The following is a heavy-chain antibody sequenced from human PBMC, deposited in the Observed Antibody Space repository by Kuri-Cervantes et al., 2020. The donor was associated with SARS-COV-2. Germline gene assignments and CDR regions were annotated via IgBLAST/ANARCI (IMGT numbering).Heavy chain of an antibody. V-gene: IGHV3-30*02. CDR2: IRYDGSNK. CDR3: VGEGHYDHSAFDY. CDR1: GFTFSSYG. D-gene: IGHD3-22*01. J-gene: IGHJ4*02. Sequence: GESLKISCAASGFTFSSYGVHWVRQAPGKGLEWVAFIRYDGSNKYYADSVKGRFTISRDNSKNTLYLQMNSLKTDDTAVYYCVGEGHYDHSAFDYWGPGTLVTVSS.